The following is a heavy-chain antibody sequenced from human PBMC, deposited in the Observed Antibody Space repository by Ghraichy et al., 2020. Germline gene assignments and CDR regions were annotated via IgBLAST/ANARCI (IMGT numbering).Heavy chain of an antibody. Sequence: SETLSLTCTVSGGSISSYYWSWIRQPPGKGLEWIGYIYYSGSTNYNPSLKSRVTISVDTSKNQFSLKLSSVTAADTAVYYCARGGAAAYTEFDYWGQGTLVTVSS. V-gene: IGHV4-59*01. J-gene: IGHJ4*02. CDR3: ARGGAAAYTEFDY. CDR1: GGSISSYY. D-gene: IGHD6-13*01. CDR2: IYYSGST.